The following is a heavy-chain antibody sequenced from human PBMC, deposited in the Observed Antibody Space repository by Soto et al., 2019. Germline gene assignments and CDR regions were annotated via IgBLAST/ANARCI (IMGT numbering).Heavy chain of an antibody. Sequence: SQTLSLTCAISGDSVSSNSAAWNWIRQSPSRGLEWLGRTYYRSKWYNDYAVSVKSRITINPDTSKNQFSLQLNSVTPEDTAVYYCARDLRSYDYIWGSYRDDAFDIWGQGTMVTVSS. CDR2: TYYRSKWYN. CDR1: GDSVSSNSAA. D-gene: IGHD3-16*02. J-gene: IGHJ3*02. V-gene: IGHV6-1*01. CDR3: ARDLRSYDYIWGSYRDDAFDI.